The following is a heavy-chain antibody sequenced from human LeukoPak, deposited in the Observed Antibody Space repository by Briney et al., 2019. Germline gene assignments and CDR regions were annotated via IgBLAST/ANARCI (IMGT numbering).Heavy chain of an antibody. D-gene: IGHD2-2*01. J-gene: IGHJ6*03. CDR1: GYTFTSYD. CDR3: ARWRGYCSSTSCLRKDYYYMDV. V-gene: IGHV1-8*01. Sequence: GASVKVSCKASGYTFTSYDINWVRQATGQGLEWMGWMNPNSGNTGYAQKFQGRVTMTRNTSISTAYMELSSLRSEDTAVYYCARWRGYCSSTSCLRKDYYYMDVWGKGTTVTVSS. CDR2: MNPNSGNT.